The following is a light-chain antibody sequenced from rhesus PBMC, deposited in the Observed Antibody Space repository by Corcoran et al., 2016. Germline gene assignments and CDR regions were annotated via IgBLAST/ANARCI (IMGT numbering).Light chain of an antibody. J-gene: IGKJ1*01. CDR3: QQHNSYPRT. CDR2: YTS. V-gene: IGKV1S14*01. CDR1: QGINNY. Sequence: DIQMTQSPSSLSASVGDTVTITCRASQGINNYLAWYQQKPGKSPKPLIYYTSNLESGVPSRFSGSGAGTDFTLTISSLQPEDFAFYYCQQHNSYPRTFGQGTKVEIK.